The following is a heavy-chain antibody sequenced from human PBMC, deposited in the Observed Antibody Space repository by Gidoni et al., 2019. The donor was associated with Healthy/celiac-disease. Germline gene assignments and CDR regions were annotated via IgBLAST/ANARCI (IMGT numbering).Heavy chain of an antibody. J-gene: IGHJ6*03. CDR2: IYYSGST. CDR3: ARVGYSSSSGLRYYDYYMDV. Sequence: QLQLQASGPGLVKPSETLSLTCTVSGGSISSSSYYWGWIRQPPGKGLEWIGSIYYSGSTYYNPSLKSRVTISVDTSKHQFSLKLSSVTAADTAVYYCARVGYSSSSGLRYYDYYMDVWGKGTTVTVSS. V-gene: IGHV4-39*01. CDR1: GGSISSSSYY. D-gene: IGHD6-6*01.